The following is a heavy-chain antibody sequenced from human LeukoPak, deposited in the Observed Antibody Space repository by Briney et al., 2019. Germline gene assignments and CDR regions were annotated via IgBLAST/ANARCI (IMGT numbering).Heavy chain of an antibody. CDR3: AKGGQDYDFWGFDL. J-gene: IGHJ5*02. CDR1: GFTFSDSA. Sequence: PGRSLRPSCAASGFTFSDSAVSWVRQAPGGGLEWVSSISDTGGRTYYADSVKGRFAISRDNSRNTVFLQMNSLRAGDTAIYYCAKGGQDYDFWGFDLWGQGILVAVSS. D-gene: IGHD3-3*01. CDR2: ISDTGGRT. V-gene: IGHV3-23*01.